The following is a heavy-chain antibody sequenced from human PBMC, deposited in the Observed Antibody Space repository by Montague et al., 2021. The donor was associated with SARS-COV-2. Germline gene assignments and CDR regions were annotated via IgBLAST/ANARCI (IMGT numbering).Heavy chain of an antibody. CDR1: GGSISSYY. Sequence: SETLSLTCTVSGGSISSYYWSWIRQPPGRGPEWVGHISHSGRTNYNPSLKSRVTMSVDKSKNQFSLKLTSVTAADTAVYYCARFTMVVSATGAFDIWSQGTMVAVSS. D-gene: IGHD2-21*02. CDR3: ARFTMVVSATGAFDI. V-gene: IGHV4-59*01. CDR2: ISHSGRT. J-gene: IGHJ3*02.